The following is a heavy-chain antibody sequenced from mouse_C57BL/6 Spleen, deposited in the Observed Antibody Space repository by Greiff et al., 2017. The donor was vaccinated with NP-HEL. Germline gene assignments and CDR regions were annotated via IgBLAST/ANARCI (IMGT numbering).Heavy chain of an antibody. CDR2: IWSGGST. CDR1: GFSLTSYG. V-gene: IGHV2-2*01. J-gene: IGHJ4*01. CDR3: ARTGYGSTYYYAMDY. Sequence: QVQLKESGPGLVQPSQSLSITCTVSGFSLTSYGVHWVRQSPGQGLEWLGVIWSGGSTDYNAAFISSLSISKDNSKSQVFFKMNSLQADDTAIYDCARTGYGSTYYYAMDYWGQGTSVTVSS. D-gene: IGHD1-1*01.